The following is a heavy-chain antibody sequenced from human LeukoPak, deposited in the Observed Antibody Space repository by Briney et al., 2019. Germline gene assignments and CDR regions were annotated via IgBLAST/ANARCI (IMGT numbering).Heavy chain of an antibody. J-gene: IGHJ4*02. CDR3: TTDYYDSSGAFGY. Sequence: GGSLRLSCAASGFTFSNAWMSWVRQAPGKGLEWVGRIKSKTDGGTTDYAAPVKGRFTISRDDSKNTLYLQMNSLKTEDTAVYYCTTDYYDSSGAFGYWGQGTLVTVSS. V-gene: IGHV3-15*01. D-gene: IGHD3-22*01. CDR1: GFTFSNAW. CDR2: IKSKTDGGTT.